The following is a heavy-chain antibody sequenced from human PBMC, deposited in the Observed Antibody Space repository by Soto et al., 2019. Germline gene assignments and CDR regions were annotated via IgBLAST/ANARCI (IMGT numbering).Heavy chain of an antibody. CDR3: ARDTLPAAVNYFDY. J-gene: IGHJ4*02. CDR1: GFTFSSYS. Sequence: GGSLRVSCAASGFTFSSYSRNWVRQAPGKGLEWVSYISSSSSTIYYADSVKGRFTISRDNAKNSLYLQMNSLRAEDTAVYYCARDTLPAAVNYFDYWGQGTLVTVSS. D-gene: IGHD2-2*01. CDR2: ISSSSSTI. V-gene: IGHV3-48*01.